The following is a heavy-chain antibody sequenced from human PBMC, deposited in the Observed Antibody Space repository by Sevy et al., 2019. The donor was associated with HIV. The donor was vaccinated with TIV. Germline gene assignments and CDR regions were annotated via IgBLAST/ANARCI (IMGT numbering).Heavy chain of an antibody. CDR3: ARIDSSGYMGNFDY. CDR1: GYTFTTYD. Sequence: ASVKVSCKSSGYTFTTYDINWERQATGLGLEWMGWMNPNSGNTGYAQKFQGRVTMTSNTSISTAYMELSSLRSEDTAVYYCARIDSSGYMGNFDYWGQGTLVTVSS. D-gene: IGHD3-22*01. CDR2: MNPNSGNT. V-gene: IGHV1-8*01. J-gene: IGHJ4*02.